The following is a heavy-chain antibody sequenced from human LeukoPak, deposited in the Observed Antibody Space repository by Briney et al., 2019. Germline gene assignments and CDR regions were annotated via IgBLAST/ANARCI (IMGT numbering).Heavy chain of an antibody. Sequence: GGPLTLSCVVSGFTLRHYSMNWARQAPGKGLEWVSSISSSSNYKYYADSEKGRFTISRDNAKNSLYLQMNSLRTEDTAVYYCARAPSDIVILVASDYWGQGTLVTVSS. CDR1: GFTLRHYS. CDR3: ARAPSDIVILVASDY. D-gene: IGHD2-15*01. J-gene: IGHJ4*02. CDR2: ISSSSNYK. V-gene: IGHV3-21*01.